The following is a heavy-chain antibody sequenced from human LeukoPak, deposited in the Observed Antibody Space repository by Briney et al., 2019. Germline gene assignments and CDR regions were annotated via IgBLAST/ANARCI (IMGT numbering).Heavy chain of an antibody. CDR3: AKVETSGGDNCYAIDY. D-gene: IGHD2-21*02. CDR2: ISGSDGST. J-gene: IGHJ4*02. CDR1: GVTFISYA. V-gene: IGHV3-23*01. Sequence: GGSLRLSCAAAGVTFISYAISCVRQAPDKGLELVSAISGSDGSTYYAASVKRRFTISRDDYQNTLYLQMTSLSADDTAVYYCAKVETSGGDNCYAIDYWGQGTMVTVSS.